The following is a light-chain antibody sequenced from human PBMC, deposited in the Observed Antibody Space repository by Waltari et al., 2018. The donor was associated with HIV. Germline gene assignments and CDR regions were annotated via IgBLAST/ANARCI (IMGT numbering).Light chain of an antibody. V-gene: IGLV1-40*01. CDR3: QSYDSSLSAVV. CDR2: GNS. J-gene: IGLJ2*01. CDR1: SSNIGAGYD. Sequence: QSVLTQPPSVSGAPGQRVTIPCTGRSSNIGAGYDVPWYQQLPGTSPKLLIYGNSNRPSGVPDRFSGSKSGTSASLAITGLQAEDEADYYCQSYDSSLSAVVFGGGTKLTVL.